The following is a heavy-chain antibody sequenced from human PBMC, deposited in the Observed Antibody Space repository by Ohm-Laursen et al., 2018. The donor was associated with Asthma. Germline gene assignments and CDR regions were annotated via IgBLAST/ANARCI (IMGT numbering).Heavy chain of an antibody. CDR3: ARESPEWATTPFDY. V-gene: IGHV4-30-4*01. J-gene: IGHJ4*02. CDR1: GGSISSGDYY. Sequence: SQTLSLTCSVSGGSISSGDYYWSWIRQPPGKGLEWIGYIYYSGSTYYNPSLKSRVTISVDTSKNQFSLKLSSVTAADTAVYYCARESPEWATTPFDYWGQGTLVTVSS. CDR2: IYYSGST. D-gene: IGHD1-26*01.